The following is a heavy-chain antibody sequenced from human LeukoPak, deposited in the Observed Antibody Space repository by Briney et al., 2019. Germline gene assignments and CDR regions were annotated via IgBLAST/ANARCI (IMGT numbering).Heavy chain of an antibody. Sequence: GGSLRLSCAASGFTLSSYAMSWVRQAPGKGLEWVSAISGSGGSTYYADSVKGRFTISRDNSKNTLYLQMNSLRAEDTAVYYCAKDVGYSSSWYYFDYWGQGTLVTVSS. V-gene: IGHV3-23*01. J-gene: IGHJ4*02. CDR1: GFTLSSYA. CDR3: AKDVGYSSSWYYFDY. CDR2: ISGSGGST. D-gene: IGHD6-13*01.